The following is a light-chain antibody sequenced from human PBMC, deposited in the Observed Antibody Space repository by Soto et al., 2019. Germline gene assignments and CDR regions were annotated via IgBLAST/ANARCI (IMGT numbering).Light chain of an antibody. CDR1: STDVGGYNY. J-gene: IGLJ2*01. CDR3: SSYTSSSTLV. CDR2: EVS. Sequence: QSALTQPASVSGSPGQSITISCTRTSTDVGGYNYVSWYEQHPGKAPKLMIYEVSNRPSGVSNRFSGSKSGNTASLTISGLQAEDEADYYCSSYTSSSTLVFGGGTKLTVI. V-gene: IGLV2-14*01.